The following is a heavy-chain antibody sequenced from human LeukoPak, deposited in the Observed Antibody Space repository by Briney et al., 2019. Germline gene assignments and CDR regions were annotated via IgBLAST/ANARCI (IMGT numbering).Heavy chain of an antibody. Sequence: SETLSLTCTVSGCSITGYHWSWIRQPPGKGLEWIGYIYSSGSTEYKPSLKSRATISADTSKNQFSLKLTSVTAADTAVYYCSRTAASATEDSWGQGTLVTVSS. J-gene: IGHJ1*01. V-gene: IGHV4-4*08. CDR2: IYSSGST. CDR1: GCSITGYH. CDR3: SRTAASATEDS. D-gene: IGHD6-13*01.